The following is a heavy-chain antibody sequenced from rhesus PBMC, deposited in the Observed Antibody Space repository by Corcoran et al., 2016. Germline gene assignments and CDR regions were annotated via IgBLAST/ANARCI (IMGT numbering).Heavy chain of an antibody. Sequence: QLQLQESGPGLVKPSETLSLTCAVSGVSISGYWWSWIRQPPGKGLEWIGRIDSSGRSDNHPSLTSRITISRDTSKNQFSLKLTSVTTADTAVYYCSTGSYPTNVWGQGVLVTVSS. D-gene: IGHD1-44*02. V-gene: IGHV4-173*01. J-gene: IGHJ4*01. CDR3: STGSYPTNV. CDR2: IDSSGRS. CDR1: GVSISGYW.